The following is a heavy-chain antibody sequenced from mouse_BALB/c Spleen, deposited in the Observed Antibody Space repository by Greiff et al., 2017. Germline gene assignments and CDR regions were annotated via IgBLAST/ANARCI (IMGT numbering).Heavy chain of an antibody. J-gene: IGHJ3*01. D-gene: IGHD2-4*01. V-gene: IGHV5-17*02. CDR1: GFTFSSFG. CDR3: ARPYYDYDEAWFAY. Sequence: DVHLVESGGGLVQPGGSRKLSCAASGFTFSSFGMHWVRQAPEKGLEWVAYISSGSSTIYYADTVKGRFTISRDNPKNTLFLQMTSLRSEDTAMYYCARPYYDYDEAWFAYWGQGTLVTVSA. CDR2: ISSGSSTI.